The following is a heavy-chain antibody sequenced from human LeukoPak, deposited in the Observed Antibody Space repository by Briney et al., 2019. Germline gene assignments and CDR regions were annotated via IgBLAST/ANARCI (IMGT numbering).Heavy chain of an antibody. CDR2: ISYDGSNK. CDR3: ARGPKRWLQPYYFDY. D-gene: IGHD5-24*01. CDR1: GFTFSSYA. Sequence: GGSLRLSCAASGFTFSSYAMHWVRQAPGKGLEWVSVISYDGSNKYYADSVKGRFTISRDNSKNTLYLQMSSLRAEDTAVYYCARGPKRWLQPYYFDYWGQGTLVTVSS. V-gene: IGHV3-30*04. J-gene: IGHJ4*02.